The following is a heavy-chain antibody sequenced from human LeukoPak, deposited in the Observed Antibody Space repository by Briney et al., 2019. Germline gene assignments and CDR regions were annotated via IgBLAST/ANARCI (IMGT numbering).Heavy chain of an antibody. CDR3: ARDSSGWGMVDY. Sequence: PSETLSLTCTVSGGSISSRSYDWGWIRQPPGKGLEWIGSIYYSGSTYYNPSLKSRVTISVDTSKNQFSLKLSSVTAADTAVYYCARDSSGWGMVDYWGQGTLVTVSS. J-gene: IGHJ4*02. CDR2: IYYSGST. V-gene: IGHV4-39*02. D-gene: IGHD6-19*01. CDR1: GGSISSRSYD.